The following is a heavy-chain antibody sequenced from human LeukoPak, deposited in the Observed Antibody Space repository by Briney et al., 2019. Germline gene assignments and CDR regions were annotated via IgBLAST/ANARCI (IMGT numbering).Heavy chain of an antibody. V-gene: IGHV3-23*01. D-gene: IGHD2-2*01. CDR1: GFTLSNYA. CDR2: MSGSGSSR. J-gene: IGHJ6*02. CDR3: AKPAATSLGMDV. Sequence: GGSLRLSCAASGFTLSNYAMSWVRQAPGKGLEWVSSMSGSGSSRYHADSVKGRFTISRDNSKNTLYLQMNSLRAEDTAVYYCAKPAATSLGMDVWGQGTTVTVSS.